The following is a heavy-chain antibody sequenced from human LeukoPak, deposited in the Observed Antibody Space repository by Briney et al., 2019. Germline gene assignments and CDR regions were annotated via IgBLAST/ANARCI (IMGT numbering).Heavy chain of an antibody. CDR2: MNPNSGNT. V-gene: IGHV1-8*01. D-gene: IGHD3-10*01. CDR1: GYTFTSYD. Sequence: ASVKVSCKASGYTFTSYDINWVRQATGQGLEWMGWMNPNSGNTGYAQKFQGRVTMTRNTSISTAYMELSSLRSEDTAVHYCARWRSNSYGSGSYGAFDIWGQGTMVTVSS. CDR3: ARWRSNSYGSGSYGAFDI. J-gene: IGHJ3*02.